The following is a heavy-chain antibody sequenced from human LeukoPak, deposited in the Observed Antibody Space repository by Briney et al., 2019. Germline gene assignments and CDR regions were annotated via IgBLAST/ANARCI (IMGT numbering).Heavy chain of an antibody. CDR3: AQGDSYYDFLLSV. Sequence: LPGGSLRLSCEASGFTFRSYAMTWVRQAPGKGLEWVSAISGSGAKTYYADSVKDRFTISRDNSRNTLYLQMSSLRAEDTAVYYCAQGDSYYDFLLSVWGQGTMVAVSS. D-gene: IGHD3-3*01. J-gene: IGHJ3*01. CDR2: ISGSGAKT. V-gene: IGHV3-23*01. CDR1: GFTFRSYA.